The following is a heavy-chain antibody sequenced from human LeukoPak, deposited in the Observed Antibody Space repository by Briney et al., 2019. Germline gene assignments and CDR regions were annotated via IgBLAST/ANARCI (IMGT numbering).Heavy chain of an antibody. Sequence: ASVKVSCKASGYTFTGYYMHWVRQAPGQGLEWMGWINPNSGGTNYAQKFQGRVTMTRDTSISTAYMELSRLRSDDTAVYYCARVGITMVRGRHPNWFDPWGQGTLVTVSS. CDR2: INPNSGGT. J-gene: IGHJ5*02. CDR1: GYTFTGYY. V-gene: IGHV1-2*02. CDR3: ARVGITMVRGRHPNWFDP. D-gene: IGHD3-10*01.